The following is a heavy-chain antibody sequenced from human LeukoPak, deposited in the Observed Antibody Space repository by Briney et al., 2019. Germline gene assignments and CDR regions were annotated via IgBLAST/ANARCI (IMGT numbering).Heavy chain of an antibody. CDR2: IYTSGST. D-gene: IGHD5-12*01. V-gene: IGHV4-4*07. CDR3: ARDINSGYDSGFDY. J-gene: IGHJ4*02. Sequence: PSETLSLTCTVSGGSISSYCWSWIRQPAGKGLEWIGRIYTSGSTNYNPSLKSRVTMSVDTSKNQFSLKLSSVTAADTAVYYCARDINSGYDSGFDYWGQGTLVTVSS. CDR1: GGSISSYC.